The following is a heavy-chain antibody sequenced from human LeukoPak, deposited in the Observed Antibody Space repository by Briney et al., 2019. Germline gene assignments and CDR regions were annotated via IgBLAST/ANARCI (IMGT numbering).Heavy chain of an antibody. CDR2: IWYDGSNK. CDR1: GFTFSSYG. V-gene: IGHV3-33*01. J-gene: IGHJ4*02. D-gene: IGHD6-13*01. Sequence: GRSLRLSRAASGFTFSSYGMHWVRQAPGKGLEWVAVIWYDGSNKYYADSVKGRFTISRDNSKNTLYLQMNSLRAEDTAVYYCARGIAAAGHLDYWGQGTLVTVSS. CDR3: ARGIAAAGHLDY.